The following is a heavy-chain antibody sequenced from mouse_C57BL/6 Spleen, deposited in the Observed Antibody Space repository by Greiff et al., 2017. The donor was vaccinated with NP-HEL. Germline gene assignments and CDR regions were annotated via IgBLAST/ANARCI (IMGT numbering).Heavy chain of an antibody. CDR1: GYTFTSYW. V-gene: IGHV1-53*01. Sequence: VQLQQSGTELMKPGASVKLSCKASGYTFTSYWMHWVKQRPGQGLEWIGNINPSNGGTNYNEKFKSKATLTVDKSSSTAYMQLSSLTSEDSAVYYCARSDYYGSSPRYWYFDVWGTGTTVTVSS. CDR2: INPSNGGT. D-gene: IGHD1-1*01. J-gene: IGHJ1*03. CDR3: ARSDYYGSSPRYWYFDV.